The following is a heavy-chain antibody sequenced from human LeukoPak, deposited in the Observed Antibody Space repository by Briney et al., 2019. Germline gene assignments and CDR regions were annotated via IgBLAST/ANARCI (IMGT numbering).Heavy chain of an antibody. CDR2: IRYDGSNK. J-gene: IGHJ4*02. V-gene: IGHV3-30*02. CDR1: GFTFSSYG. Sequence: GGSLRLSCAASGFTFSSYGMHWVRQAPGKGLEWVAFIRYDGSNKYYADSVKGRFTISRDNSKNTLYLQMNSLRAEDTAVYYCASNRGYSGYGQLDYWGQGTLVTVSS. D-gene: IGHD5-12*01. CDR3: ASNRGYSGYGQLDY.